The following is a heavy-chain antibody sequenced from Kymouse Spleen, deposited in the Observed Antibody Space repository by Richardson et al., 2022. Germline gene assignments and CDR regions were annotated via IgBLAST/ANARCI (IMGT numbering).Heavy chain of an antibody. CDR2: ISSSSSYI. D-gene: IGHD2-15*01. Sequence: EVQLVESGGGLVKPGGSLRLSCAASGFTFSSYSMNWVRQAPGKGLEWVSSISSSSSYIYYADSVKGRFTISRDNAKNSLYLQMNSLRAEDTAVYYCARPHSGVYYYGMDVWGQGTTVTVSS. J-gene: IGHJ6*02. CDR1: GFTFSSYS. CDR3: ARPHSGVYYYGMDV. V-gene: IGHV3-21*03.